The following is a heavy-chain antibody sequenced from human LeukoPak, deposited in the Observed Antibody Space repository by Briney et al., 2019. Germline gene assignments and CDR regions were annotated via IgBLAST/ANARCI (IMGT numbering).Heavy chain of an antibody. V-gene: IGHV3-9*01. J-gene: IGHJ4*02. CDR1: GFTFDDYA. Sequence: GGSLRLSCAASGFTFDDYAMRWVRQAPGRGLEWVSGISWNSGSIGYADSVKGRFTISRDNTKSSLYLQMNSLRAEDTAVYYCASDPLSSSSFDYWGQGTLVTVSS. CDR3: ASDPLSSSSFDY. CDR2: ISWNSGSI. D-gene: IGHD6-13*01.